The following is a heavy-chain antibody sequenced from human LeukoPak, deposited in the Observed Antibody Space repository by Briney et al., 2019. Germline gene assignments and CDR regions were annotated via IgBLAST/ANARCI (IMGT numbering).Heavy chain of an antibody. D-gene: IGHD3-16*01. Sequence: GGSLRLSCVASGFIFTDHWMSWVRQAPGKGLEWVANIKEDESAKFYADSVRGRFTISRDNARNSLYLQMNNLRVEDTAVYYCARAVDVADYWGRGTLVTVSS. CDR2: IKEDESAK. CDR3: ARAVDVADY. V-gene: IGHV3-7*01. CDR1: GFIFTDHW. J-gene: IGHJ4*02.